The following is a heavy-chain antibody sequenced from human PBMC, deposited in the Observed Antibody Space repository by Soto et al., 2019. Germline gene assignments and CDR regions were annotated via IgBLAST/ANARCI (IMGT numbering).Heavy chain of an antibody. D-gene: IGHD2-21*01. V-gene: IGHV3-23*01. CDR3: AKDSYVEGMGAFDY. J-gene: IGHJ4*02. Sequence: EVQLLESGGGLVQPGGSLRLSCAASGFTFSSYAMSWVRQAPGKGLEWVSGFSGSGGSTYYADSVKGRFTISRDNSKNTLYLQMNSLRAEDTAVYYCAKDSYVEGMGAFDYWGQGTLVIVSS. CDR1: GFTFSSYA. CDR2: FSGSGGST.